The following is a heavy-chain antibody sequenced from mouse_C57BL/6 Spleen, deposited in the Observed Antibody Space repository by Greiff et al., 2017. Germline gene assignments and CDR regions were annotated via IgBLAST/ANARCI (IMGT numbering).Heavy chain of an antibody. Sequence: QVQLKQPGAELVKPGASVKLSCKASGYTFTSYWMHWVKQRPGQGLEWIGMIHPNSGSTNYNEKFKSKATLTVDKSSSTSYMQLSSLTSEDSAVYYCARDSNFDYWGQGTTLTVSS. D-gene: IGHD2-5*01. J-gene: IGHJ2*01. CDR3: ARDSNFDY. CDR2: IHPNSGST. V-gene: IGHV1-64*01. CDR1: GYTFTSYW.